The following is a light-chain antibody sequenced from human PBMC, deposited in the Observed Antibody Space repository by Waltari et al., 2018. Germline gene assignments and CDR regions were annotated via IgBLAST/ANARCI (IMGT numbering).Light chain of an antibody. CDR2: RSD. CDR3: ASWDDSLNGHWV. CDR1: ASNIGGNL. Sequence: QSVLTQPPSASGPPGPRVTISCSGSASNIGGNLVNWYQQFQGTAPNLLSSRSDLRPSGGPVRCSVSRSGTAASLAISGLQSEDEAEYFCASWDDSLNGHWVFGGGTKVTVL. J-gene: IGLJ3*02. V-gene: IGLV1-44*01.